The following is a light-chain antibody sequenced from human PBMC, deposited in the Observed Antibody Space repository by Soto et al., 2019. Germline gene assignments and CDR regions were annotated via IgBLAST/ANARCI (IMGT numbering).Light chain of an antibody. Sequence: DIQMTQSPSTLSGSVGDRVTITCRASQTISSWLAWYQQKPGKAPKLLIYKASTLKSGVPSRFSGSGSGTEFTLTISSLQPDDFATCYCQHYSRYSAAFGQGTKVELK. J-gene: IGKJ1*01. CDR3: QHYSRYSAA. CDR2: KAS. V-gene: IGKV1-5*03. CDR1: QTISSW.